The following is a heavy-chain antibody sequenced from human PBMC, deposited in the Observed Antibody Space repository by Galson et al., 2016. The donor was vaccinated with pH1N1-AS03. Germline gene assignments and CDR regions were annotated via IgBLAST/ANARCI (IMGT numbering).Heavy chain of an antibody. D-gene: IGHD6-25*01. CDR1: GYTFTNYG. J-gene: IGHJ6*02. CDR3: ARDAAYHYGMDV. V-gene: IGHV1-18*01. Sequence: SVKVSCKASGYTFTNYGVSWVRQAPGQGLEWMGGISSFNGYTTYAQKLQDRVTMTRDTSTSTAYMELRSLRSDDTAVYFCARDAAYHYGMDVWGQGTTVIVS. CDR2: ISSFNGYT.